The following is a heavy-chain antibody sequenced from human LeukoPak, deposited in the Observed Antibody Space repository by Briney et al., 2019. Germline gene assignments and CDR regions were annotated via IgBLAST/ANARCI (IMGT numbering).Heavy chain of an antibody. Sequence: GASVKVSCKASGYTSTGYYIHWVRQAPGQGLEWMAWINPNTGGTNYAQKFQGRVTMTRDTSISTAYMELSRLTSDDTAVYYCARVKWLSSNWFDPWGQGTLVTVSS. V-gene: IGHV1-2*02. J-gene: IGHJ5*02. CDR3: ARVKWLSSNWFDP. CDR1: GYTSTGYY. CDR2: INPNTGGT. D-gene: IGHD6-19*01.